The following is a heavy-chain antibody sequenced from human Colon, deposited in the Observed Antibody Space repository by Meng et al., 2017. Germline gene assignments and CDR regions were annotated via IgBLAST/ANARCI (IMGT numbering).Heavy chain of an antibody. CDR1: GASISSEAFY. CDR3: ARYRYDSSSYSNFFDP. CDR2: MHYSGIA. D-gene: IGHD3-22*01. V-gene: IGHV4-31*03. Sequence: VPLPESGPGLVKPSHTLSLTCTVSGASISSEAFYWGWIRQHPGKGLEWIGYMHYSGIANYNPSLNSRIAISVDTSKNHFSLKLSSVTAADTAVYYCARYRYDSSSYSNFFDPWGQGTLVTVSS. J-gene: IGHJ5*02.